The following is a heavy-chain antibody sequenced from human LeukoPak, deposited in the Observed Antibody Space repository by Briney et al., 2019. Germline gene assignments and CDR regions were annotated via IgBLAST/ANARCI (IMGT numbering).Heavy chain of an antibody. CDR2: IRSKAYGGTT. D-gene: IGHD3-22*01. CDR1: GFTFGDYA. CDR3: TRGITMIVAVITTPPIGDAFDI. J-gene: IGHJ3*02. V-gene: IGHV3-49*03. Sequence: GRSLRLSCTASGFTFGDYAMSWFRQAPGKGLEWVGFIRSKAYGGTTEYAASVKGRFTISRDDSKSIAYLQMNSLKTEDTAVYYCTRGITMIVAVITTPPIGDAFDIWGQGTMVTVSS.